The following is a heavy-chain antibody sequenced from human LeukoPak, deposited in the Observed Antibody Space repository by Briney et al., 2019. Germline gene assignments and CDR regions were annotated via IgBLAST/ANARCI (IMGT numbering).Heavy chain of an antibody. Sequence: GGSLRLSCAASGFTFDDYAMHWVRQAPGKGLEWVSGISWNSGSIGYADSVKGRFTISRDDAKNSLYLQMNSLRAEDTALYYCAKDRYCSGGSCYWDAFDYWGQGTLVTVSS. J-gene: IGHJ4*02. CDR3: AKDRYCSGGSCYWDAFDY. CDR1: GFTFDDYA. V-gene: IGHV3-9*01. CDR2: ISWNSGSI. D-gene: IGHD2-15*01.